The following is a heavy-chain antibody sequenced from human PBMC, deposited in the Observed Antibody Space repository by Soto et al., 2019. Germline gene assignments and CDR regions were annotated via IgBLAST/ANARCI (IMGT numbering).Heavy chain of an antibody. J-gene: IGHJ4*02. D-gene: IGHD6-19*01. CDR3: ARVGYGSSGWPY. V-gene: IGHV1-3*01. Sequence: ASVKVSCKASGYTFTGYYMHWVRQAPGQRLEWMGWINAVNGNTKYSQKFQGRVTITRDTSVSTAYMELSSLRSEDTAVYYCARVGYGSSGWPYWGQGTLVTVSS. CDR1: GYTFTGYY. CDR2: INAVNGNT.